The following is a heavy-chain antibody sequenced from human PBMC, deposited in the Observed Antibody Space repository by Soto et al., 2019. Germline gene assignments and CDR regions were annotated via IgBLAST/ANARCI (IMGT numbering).Heavy chain of an antibody. J-gene: IGHJ6*02. CDR1: GFTFRSYG. CDR2: IWFDGSKK. D-gene: IGHD2-2*01. Sequence: QMQLVESVGGVVQPGRSLRLSCAASGFTFRSYGIHWVRQAPGKGQEWVALIWFDGSKKYYVDSVKGRFAVSRDNSKNTLYLQMNSLRVEDTAVYYCARDRLVPYGYGMDVWGQGTTVTVSS. V-gene: IGHV3-33*01. CDR3: ARDRLVPYGYGMDV.